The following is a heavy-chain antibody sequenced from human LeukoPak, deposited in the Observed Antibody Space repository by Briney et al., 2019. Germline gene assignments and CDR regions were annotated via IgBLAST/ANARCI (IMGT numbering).Heavy chain of an antibody. J-gene: IGHJ4*02. D-gene: IGHD3-3*01. Sequence: PGGSLRLSCAASGLSVNRKYMIWVRQAPGKGLEWVSVIYSGGSTYYADSVRGRFTISRDNSKNTLNLHTNSLRVEDTAIYFCATRPDDDDFPYFDFWGQGTLVTVTS. CDR3: ATRPDDDDFPYFDF. V-gene: IGHV3-66*01. CDR2: IYSGGST. CDR1: GLSVNRKY.